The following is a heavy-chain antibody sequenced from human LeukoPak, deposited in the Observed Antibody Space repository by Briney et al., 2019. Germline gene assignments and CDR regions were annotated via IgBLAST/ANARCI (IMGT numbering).Heavy chain of an antibody. Sequence: PGGSLRLSCAASGFTFSSYGMHWVRQAPGKGLEWVAVISYDGYTKYYTDSVRGRFSISRDNAKNSLYLQMNKLRAEDTAMYVCARDLGYCSSTSCYRLNAFDIWGQGTMVTVSS. CDR1: GFTFSSYG. J-gene: IGHJ3*02. V-gene: IGHV3-30*03. CDR2: ISYDGYTK. D-gene: IGHD2-2*01. CDR3: ARDLGYCSSTSCYRLNAFDI.